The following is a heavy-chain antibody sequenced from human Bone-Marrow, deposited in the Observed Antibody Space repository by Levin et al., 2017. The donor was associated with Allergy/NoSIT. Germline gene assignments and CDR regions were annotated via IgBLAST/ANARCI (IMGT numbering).Heavy chain of an antibody. Sequence: SCAASGFTFSSYWMSWVRQAPGKGLEWVANIKQDGSEKHYVDSVKGRFTISRDNAENSLYLQMNSLRAEDTAVYYCARPYCTGGTCYQHTDCWGQGALVTVSS. J-gene: IGHJ4*02. CDR3: ARPYCTGGTCYQHTDC. CDR1: GFTFSSYW. D-gene: IGHD2-15*01. CDR2: IKQDGSEK. V-gene: IGHV3-7*01.